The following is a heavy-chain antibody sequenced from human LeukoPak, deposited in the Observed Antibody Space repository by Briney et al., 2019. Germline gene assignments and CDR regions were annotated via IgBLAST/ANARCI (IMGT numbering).Heavy chain of an antibody. V-gene: IGHV1-69*13. J-gene: IGHJ4*02. D-gene: IGHD3-22*01. CDR2: IIPIFGTA. Sequence: ASVKVSCKASGGTFSSYAISWVRQAPGQGLEWMGGIIPIFGTANYAQKFQGRVTITADESTSTAYMELSSLRSEDTAVYYCARVEYISGYSHVYWGQGTLVTVSS. CDR3: ARVEYISGYSHVY. CDR1: GGTFSSYA.